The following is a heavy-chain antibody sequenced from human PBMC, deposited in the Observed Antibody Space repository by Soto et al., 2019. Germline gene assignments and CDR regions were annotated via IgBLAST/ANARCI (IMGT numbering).Heavy chain of an antibody. V-gene: IGHV4-30-4*01. CDR1: GGSFSSADHY. J-gene: IGHJ4*02. CDR2: IYYSGST. D-gene: IGHD3-10*01. CDR3: ARGYRGFDS. Sequence: QVQLQESGPGLVKPSQTLSLTCTVSGGSFSSADHYWSWIRQPPGKGLEWIGYIYYSGSTYCNPSLKSRVTMSVDTSKNQISLKLSSVTAADTAVYYCARGYRGFDSWGQGSLVTVSS.